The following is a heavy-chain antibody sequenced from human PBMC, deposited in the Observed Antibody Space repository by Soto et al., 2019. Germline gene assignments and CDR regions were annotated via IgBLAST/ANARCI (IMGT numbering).Heavy chain of an antibody. V-gene: IGHV3-30-3*01. CDR2: ISYDGSNK. CDR3: ARALQWFDAFDI. Sequence: GGSLRLSCAASGFTFSSYSMHGVRQAPGKGLEWVAVISYDGSNKYYADSVKGRFTISRDNSKNTLYLQMNSLRAEDTAVYYCARALQWFDAFDIWGQGTMVTLSS. J-gene: IGHJ3*02. D-gene: IGHD3-3*01. CDR1: GFTFSSYS.